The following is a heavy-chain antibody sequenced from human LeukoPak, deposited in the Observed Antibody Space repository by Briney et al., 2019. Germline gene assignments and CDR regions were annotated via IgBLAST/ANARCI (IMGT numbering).Heavy chain of an antibody. Sequence: ASVKVSCKVSGYTLTELSMHWVRQAPGKGLEWMGGFDPEDGETIYAQKFQGRVTMTEDTSTDTAYMELSSLRSEDTAVYYCATDRGNYGDRRGWRGSLDYFDYWGQGTLVTVSS. D-gene: IGHD4-17*01. V-gene: IGHV1-24*01. J-gene: IGHJ4*02. CDR2: FDPEDGET. CDR3: ATDRGNYGDRRGWRGSLDYFDY. CDR1: GYTLTELS.